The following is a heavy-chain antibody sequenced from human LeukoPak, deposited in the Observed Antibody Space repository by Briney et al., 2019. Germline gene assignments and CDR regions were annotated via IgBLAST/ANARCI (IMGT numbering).Heavy chain of an antibody. J-gene: IGHJ4*02. CDR1: GGTFSSYA. CDR2: MNPNSGNT. CDR3: ARGVSSGPDHDY. D-gene: IGHD3-22*01. V-gene: IGHV1-8*02. Sequence: ASVKVSCKASGGTFSSYAISWVRQAPGQGLEWMGWMNPNSGNTGYAQKFQGGVTMTRNTSISTAYMELSSLRSEDTAVYYCARGVSSGPDHDYWGQGTLVTVSS.